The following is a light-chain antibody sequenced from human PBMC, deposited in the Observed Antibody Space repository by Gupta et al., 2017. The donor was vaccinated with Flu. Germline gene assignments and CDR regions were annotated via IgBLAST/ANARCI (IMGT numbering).Light chain of an antibody. Sequence: CTDTTSDIGGYNNVVCYQQPPGKTPNLMVFDVNMRSTVVSNRFSGAKYGSTASVTITGLQAEDEADYYCSSDTTTNTLVVFGGGTKRTVL. V-gene: IGLV2-14*03. CDR1: TSDIGGYNN. CDR2: DVN. J-gene: IGLJ2*01. CDR3: SSDTTTNTLVV.